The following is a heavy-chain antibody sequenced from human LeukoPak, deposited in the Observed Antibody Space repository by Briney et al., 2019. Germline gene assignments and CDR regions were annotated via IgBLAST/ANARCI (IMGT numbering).Heavy chain of an antibody. V-gene: IGHV1-18*01. CDR3: ARAPRDYDFWSGYYTGSPPDYFDY. Sequence: GASVKVSCKAPGYTFTSYGISWVRQAPGQGLEWMGWISAYSGNTNYAQKLQGRVTMTTDTSTSTAYMELRSLRSDDTAVYYCARAPRDYDFWSGYYTGSPPDYFDYWGQGTLVTVSS. D-gene: IGHD3-3*01. CDR2: ISAYSGNT. CDR1: GYTFTSYG. J-gene: IGHJ4*02.